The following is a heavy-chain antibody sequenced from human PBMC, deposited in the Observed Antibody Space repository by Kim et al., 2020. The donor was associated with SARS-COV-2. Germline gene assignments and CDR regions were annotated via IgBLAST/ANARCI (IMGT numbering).Heavy chain of an antibody. D-gene: IGHD3-10*01. CDR3: VADWGSGSYYYYYGMDV. V-gene: IGHV3-21*01. CDR2: ISSSSSYI. Sequence: GGSLRLSCAASGFTFSSYSMNWVRQAPGKGLEWVSSISSSSSYIYYADSVKGRFTISRDNAKNSLYLQMNSLRAEDTAVYYCVADWGSGSYYYYYGMDVWGQGTTVTVSS. CDR1: GFTFSSYS. J-gene: IGHJ6*02.